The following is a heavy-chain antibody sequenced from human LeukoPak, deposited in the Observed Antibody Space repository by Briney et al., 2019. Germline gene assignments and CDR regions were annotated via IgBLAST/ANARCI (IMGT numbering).Heavy chain of an antibody. Sequence: SETLSLTCTVSGGSISSSSDYWGWIRQPPGKGLEWIGSIYYSGSTNYNPSLKSRVTISVDTSKNQFSLKLSSVTAADTAVYYCARVLRYFDRDAFDIWGQGTMVTVSS. CDR1: GGSISSSSDY. V-gene: IGHV4-39*07. CDR3: ARVLRYFDRDAFDI. J-gene: IGHJ3*02. D-gene: IGHD3-9*01. CDR2: IYYSGST.